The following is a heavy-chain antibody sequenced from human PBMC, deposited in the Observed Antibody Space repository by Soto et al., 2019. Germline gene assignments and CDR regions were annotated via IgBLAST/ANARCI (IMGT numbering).Heavy chain of an antibody. CDR2: INAGNGDK. Sequence: QVQLVQSGAEMKKPGASVKLSCKTSGINYNTYAIHWVRQAPGQGLGWVGWINAGNGDKRYSQNFQGRVTLTRDTSASTVYMDLDSLKAEDTGVYYCARAISGYVTWGQGTLVTVSS. CDR1: GINYNTYA. CDR3: ARAISGYVT. J-gene: IGHJ4*02. V-gene: IGHV1-3*01. D-gene: IGHD5-12*01.